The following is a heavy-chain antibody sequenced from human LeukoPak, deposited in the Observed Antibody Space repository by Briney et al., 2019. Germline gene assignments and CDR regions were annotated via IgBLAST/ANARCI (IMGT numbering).Heavy chain of an antibody. Sequence: SETLSLTCTVSGGSISGYYWSWIRQPPGKGLEWIGYIYYNGSTYYNPSLKSRVTISVDTSKNQFSLKLSSVTAADTAVYYCARRYGSGSYRPDYWGQGTLVTVSS. CDR3: ARRYGSGSYRPDY. D-gene: IGHD3-10*01. CDR1: GGSISGYY. CDR2: IYYNGST. V-gene: IGHV4-59*08. J-gene: IGHJ4*02.